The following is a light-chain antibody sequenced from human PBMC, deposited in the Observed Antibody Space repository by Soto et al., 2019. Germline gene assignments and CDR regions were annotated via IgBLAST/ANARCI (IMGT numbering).Light chain of an antibody. CDR2: GAS. V-gene: IGKV3-15*01. Sequence: EIVMTQSPAMLSVSPGERATLSCRASQNVNNRLAWYQQKAGQPPRLLIYGASTRATGIPARFRGSGSGTEFTLTISSLQSEDFAVYYCQHFNSWPLLFGQGTKVEIK. J-gene: IGKJ1*01. CDR1: QNVNNR. CDR3: QHFNSWPLL.